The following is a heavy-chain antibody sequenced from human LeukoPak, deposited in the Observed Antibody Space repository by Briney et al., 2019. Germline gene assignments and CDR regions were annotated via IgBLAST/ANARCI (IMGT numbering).Heavy chain of an antibody. CDR1: GGSISSSSYY. D-gene: IGHD4-17*01. J-gene: IGHJ6*03. CDR3: ARPGAADYYYYYMDV. V-gene: IGHV4-39*07. Sequence: SETLSLTCTVSGGSISSSSYYWGWIRQPPGKGLEWIGSIYYSGSTYYNPSLKSRVTISVDTSKNQFSLKLSSVTAADTAVYYCARPGAADYYYYYMDVWGKGTTVTVSS. CDR2: IYYSGST.